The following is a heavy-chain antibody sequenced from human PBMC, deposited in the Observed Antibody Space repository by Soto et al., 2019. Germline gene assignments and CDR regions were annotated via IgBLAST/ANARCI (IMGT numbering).Heavy chain of an antibody. CDR1: GFTFSSYG. V-gene: IGHV3-30*18. J-gene: IGHJ6*02. CDR3: AKCPLRYFDWLWLVRSGMDV. D-gene: IGHD3-9*01. Sequence: PGGSLRLSCAASGFTFSSYGMHWVRQAPGKGLEWVAVISYDGSNKYYADSVKGRFTISRDNSKNTLYLQMNSLRAEDTAVYYCAKCPLRYFDWLWLVRSGMDVWGQGTTVTVSS. CDR2: ISYDGSNK.